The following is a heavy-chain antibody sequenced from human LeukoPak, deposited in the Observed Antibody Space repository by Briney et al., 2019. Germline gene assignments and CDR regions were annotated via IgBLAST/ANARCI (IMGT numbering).Heavy chain of an antibody. V-gene: IGHV4-59*01. J-gene: IGHJ4*02. D-gene: IGHD6-19*01. CDR3: GRGATGPRIAVVGPFDY. CDR2: IYYSGST. CDR1: GGSISSYY. Sequence: SETLSLTCTVSGGSISSYYWSWIRQPPGKGLEWIGYIYYSGSTNYNPSLKSRVTISVDTSKHQFSLKLSSVTAADTAVYSWGRGATGPRIAVVGPFDYWGQGPLVPAS.